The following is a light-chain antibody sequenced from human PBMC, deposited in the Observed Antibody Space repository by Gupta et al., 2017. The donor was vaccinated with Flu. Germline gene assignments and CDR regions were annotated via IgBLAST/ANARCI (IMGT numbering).Light chain of an antibody. CDR1: SSNIGKNY. V-gene: IGLV1-51*02. J-gene: IGLJ3*02. CDR2: GNS. CDR3: AAGYRSRIAGV. Sequence: QSVLTQPPSAAAARGQKITISSLGSSSNIGKNYVSWYQQLPGTAPNLLIFGNSNRPSGIPDIFSGSQSGTSATMGITGRQSGDEDDCQSAAGYRSRIAGVFGGGTTLTVL.